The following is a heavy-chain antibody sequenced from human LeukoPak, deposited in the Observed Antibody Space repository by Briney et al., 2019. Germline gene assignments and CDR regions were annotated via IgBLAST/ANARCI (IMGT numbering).Heavy chain of an antibody. D-gene: IGHD6-13*01. J-gene: IGHJ4*02. CDR2: ISGSGNRA. CDR1: GFTFSSYA. V-gene: IGHV3-23*01. Sequence: GGSLRLSCAASGFTFSSYAMSWVRQAPGKGLAWVSIISGSGNRAEYPDSVQGRFTISRDSSKNTLSLQMNSLRAEDTAVYYCAREGLGAAAGTFDYWGQGTLVTVSS. CDR3: AREGLGAAAGTFDY.